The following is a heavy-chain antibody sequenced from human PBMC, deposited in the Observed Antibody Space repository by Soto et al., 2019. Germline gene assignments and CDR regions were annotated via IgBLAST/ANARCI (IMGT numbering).Heavy chain of an antibody. CDR3: AKDRVPYSSSWYRNAFDY. CDR2: ISGSGDST. V-gene: IGHV3-23*01. D-gene: IGHD6-13*01. J-gene: IGHJ4*02. CDR1: GFTFSSYV. Sequence: GGSLRLSCAASGFTFSSYVMTWVRQAPGKGLAWVSAISGSGDSTYYADSVKGRFTISRDNSKNTLYLQMNSLRAEDTGVYYCAKDRVPYSSSWYRNAFDYWGQGTLVTVSS.